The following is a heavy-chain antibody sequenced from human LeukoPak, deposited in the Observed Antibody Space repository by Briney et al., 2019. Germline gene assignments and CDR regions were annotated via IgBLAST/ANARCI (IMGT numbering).Heavy chain of an antibody. J-gene: IGHJ4*02. CDR3: ARIGLLYYDSSVGVGGHPNFDY. CDR1: GGSFSGYY. D-gene: IGHD3-22*01. V-gene: IGHV4-34*01. CDR2: INHSGST. Sequence: SETLSLTCAVYGGSFSGYYWSWIRQPPGKGLEWIGEINHSGSTNYNPSLKSRVTISVDTSKNQFSLKLSSVTAADTAVYYCARIGLLYYDSSVGVGGHPNFDYWGQGTLVTVSS.